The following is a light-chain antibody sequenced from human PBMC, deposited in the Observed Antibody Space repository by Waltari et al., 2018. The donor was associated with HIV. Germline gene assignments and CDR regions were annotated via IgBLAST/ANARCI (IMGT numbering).Light chain of an antibody. CDR2: EVS. J-gene: IGLJ3*02. CDR3: CSYAGSSTWV. Sequence: QSALTQPASVSGSPGQSITISGTGTSSEVGGYNLVSWYQQHPGKAPKLMIYEVSKRPSGVSNRFSGSKSGNTASLTISGLQAEDEADYYCCSYAGSSTWVFGGGTKLTVL. V-gene: IGLV2-23*02. CDR1: SSEVGGYNL.